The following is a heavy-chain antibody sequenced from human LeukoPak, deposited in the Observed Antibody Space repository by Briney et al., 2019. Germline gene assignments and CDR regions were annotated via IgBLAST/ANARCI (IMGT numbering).Heavy chain of an antibody. CDR2: ISAYNGNT. J-gene: IGHJ4*02. V-gene: IGHV1-18*01. Sequence: ASVKVSCKASGYTFTSYGISWGGRAPGQGLKGLGWISAYNGNTDYAQKLQGRVTMTTDTSTSTAYMELRSLRSDDTAVYYCARYSGYDLVDYFDYWGQGTLVTVSS. CDR3: ARYSGYDLVDYFDY. CDR1: GYTFTSYG. D-gene: IGHD5-12*01.